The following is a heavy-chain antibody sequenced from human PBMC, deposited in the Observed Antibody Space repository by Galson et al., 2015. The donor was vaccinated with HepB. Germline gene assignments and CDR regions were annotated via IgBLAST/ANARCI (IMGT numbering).Heavy chain of an antibody. V-gene: IGHV5-51*03. J-gene: IGHJ4*02. CDR2: NYPGDSDT. D-gene: IGHD4-17*01. CDR1: VYSFTSYW. CDR3: AGQNAYGDYVCGY. Sequence: QSGAEVKKPGESLKISCKGSVYSFTSYWIGWVRQMPGKSLEWMGNNYPGDSDTRYSPSFQGQVTIPADKSISTAYLQWSCLKASDTAMYYCAGQNAYGDYVCGYWGQGTLVTVSS.